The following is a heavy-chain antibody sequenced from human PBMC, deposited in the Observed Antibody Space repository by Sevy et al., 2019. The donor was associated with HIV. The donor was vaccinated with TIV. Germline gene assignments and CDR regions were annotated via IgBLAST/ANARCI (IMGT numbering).Heavy chain of an antibody. CDR2: IHGTGIT. J-gene: IGHJ4*02. CDR3: ARVPLWEPQLVRDY. D-gene: IGHD6-13*01. V-gene: IGHV4-59*13. Sequence: SETLSLICSVSGGSITNYYWSWIRQSPGKGLEWFGYIHGTGITNYNPSLNSRVTMSVDMFRNQFYLKLSSVTAADTAVYYCARVPLWEPQLVRDYWGQGTLVTVSS. CDR1: GGSITNYY.